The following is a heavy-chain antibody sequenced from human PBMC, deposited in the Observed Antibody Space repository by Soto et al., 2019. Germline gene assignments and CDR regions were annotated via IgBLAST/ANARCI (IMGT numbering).Heavy chain of an antibody. V-gene: IGHV1-8*01. CDR1: GYTFTRYD. D-gene: IGHD4-17*01. J-gene: IGHJ4*02. Sequence: QVQLVQSGAEVKKPGASVKVSCKASGYTFTRYDINWVRQATGQGLEWMGWMNPNSGNTGYAQKFQGRVTMTRNTSISTAYMQLSSLRSEDPALYYWARTLNGDDVDYWGQGTLVTVSS. CDR2: MNPNSGNT. CDR3: ARTLNGDDVDY.